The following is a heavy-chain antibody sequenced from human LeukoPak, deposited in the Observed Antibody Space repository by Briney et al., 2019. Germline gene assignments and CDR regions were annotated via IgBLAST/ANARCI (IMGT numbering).Heavy chain of an antibody. J-gene: IGHJ4*02. CDR3: AKEGGSYRYFDY. V-gene: IGHV3-23*01. CDR2: ISGSGGST. Sequence: GGSLRLSCAASGFTFSSSAMTWVRQAPGEGLEWVSGISGSGGSTYYADSVKGRFTISRDNSKNTLYLQMNSLRAEDTAVYYCAKEGGSYRYFDYWGQGTLVTVSS. D-gene: IGHD1-26*01. CDR1: GFTFSSSA.